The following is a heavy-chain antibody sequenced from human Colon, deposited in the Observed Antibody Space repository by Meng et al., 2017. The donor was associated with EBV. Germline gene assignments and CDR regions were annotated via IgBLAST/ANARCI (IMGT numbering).Heavy chain of an antibody. D-gene: IGHD1-14*01. CDR1: GYTVTRHA. CDR3: ARDDNGAPDY. J-gene: IGHJ4*02. V-gene: IGHV7-4-1*02. CDR2: MNTKTGNP. Sequence: QGQMVQSGFELKKPGASVKVSCKASGYTVTRHAINWVRQAPGQGLEWMGWMNTKTGNPTYAQGFTGRFVFSLDTSVSTAYLQISSLKAEDTAMYYCARDDNGAPDYWGQGTLVTVSS.